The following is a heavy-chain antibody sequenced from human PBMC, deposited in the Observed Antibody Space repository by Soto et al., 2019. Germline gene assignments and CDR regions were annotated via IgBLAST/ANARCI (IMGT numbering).Heavy chain of an antibody. CDR1: GYTFTSYG. CDR3: ARVMPPEQWLVLYYYYYGMDV. V-gene: IGHV1-18*01. CDR2: ISAYNGNT. D-gene: IGHD6-19*01. Sequence: ASVKVSCKASGYTFTSYGISWVRQAPGQGLEWMGWISAYNGNTNYAQKLQGRVTMTTDTSTSTAYMELRSLRSDDTAVYYCARVMPPEQWLVLYYYYYGMDVWGQGTTVTVSS. J-gene: IGHJ6*02.